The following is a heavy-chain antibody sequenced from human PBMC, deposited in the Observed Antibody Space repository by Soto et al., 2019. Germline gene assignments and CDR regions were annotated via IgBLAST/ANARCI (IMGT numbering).Heavy chain of an antibody. V-gene: IGHV3-30-3*01. CDR2: ISFDGSDK. J-gene: IGHJ4*02. D-gene: IGHD3-16*01. CDR1: GFTFSNYP. Sequence: QVQLVESGGGVVQPGRSLRLSCAASGFTFSNYPMHWVRQAPGKGLEWVAVISFDGSDKYYADSVKGRFTISRDNSKNTLYLQMNSLRPEDTAVYYCARSRGAFDYLGQGTLVTVSS. CDR3: ARSRGAFDY.